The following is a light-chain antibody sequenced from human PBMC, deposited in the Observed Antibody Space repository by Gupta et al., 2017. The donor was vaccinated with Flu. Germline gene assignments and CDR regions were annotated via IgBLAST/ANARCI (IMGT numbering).Light chain of an antibody. CDR3: TSDTSSSTLV. Sequence: SALTQPASAYGAPGPSITISCTGTSSDVGGYNYVSWYQQHPGKPHKLMIYEVSNRPTGVANRFSGSKSGNTASLTISGLQAEDEADYYCTSDTSSSTLVFGTGTKVTVL. V-gene: IGLV2-14*01. CDR1: SSDVGGYNY. CDR2: EVS. J-gene: IGLJ1*01.